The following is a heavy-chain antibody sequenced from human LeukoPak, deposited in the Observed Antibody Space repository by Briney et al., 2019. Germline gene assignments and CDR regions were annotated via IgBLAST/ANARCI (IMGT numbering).Heavy chain of an antibody. CDR2: IYHSGST. J-gene: IGHJ6*03. CDR3: ARVASYGQPGYYYYYMDV. V-gene: IGHV4-4*02. CDR1: GGSISSSNW. Sequence: PSETLSLTCAVSGGSISSSNWWSWVRPPPGKGLEWIGEIYHSGSTNYNPSLKSRVTISVDKSKNQFSLKLSSVTAADTAVYYCARVASYGQPGYYYYYMDVWGKGTTVTISS. D-gene: IGHD5-18*01.